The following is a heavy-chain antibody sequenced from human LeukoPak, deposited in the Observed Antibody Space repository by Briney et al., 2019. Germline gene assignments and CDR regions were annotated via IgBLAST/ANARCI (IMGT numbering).Heavy chain of an antibody. Sequence: PGGSLRLSCAASGFTFSSYAMSWVRQAPGKGLEWVAVISYDGSNKYYADSVKGRFTISRDNSKNTLYLQMNSLRAEDTAVYYCAKVRRGYSSGYPSDYWGQGTLVTVSS. V-gene: IGHV3-30*18. J-gene: IGHJ4*02. CDR2: ISYDGSNK. CDR1: GFTFSSYA. D-gene: IGHD6-19*01. CDR3: AKVRRGYSSGYPSDY.